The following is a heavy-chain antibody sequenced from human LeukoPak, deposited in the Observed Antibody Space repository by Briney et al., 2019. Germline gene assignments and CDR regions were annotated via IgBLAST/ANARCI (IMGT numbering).Heavy chain of an antibody. CDR3: ARDRGRTRPYYYGMDV. CDR1: GFTFSSYS. CDR2: ISSSGNTI. D-gene: IGHD5-12*01. J-gene: IGHJ6*02. V-gene: IGHV3-48*04. Sequence: GGSLRLSCAASGFTFSSYSMNWVRQAPGKGLEWVSYISSSGNTIDYADSVKGRFTISRDNAKNSLYLQMVSLRAEDTAVYYCARDRGRTRPYYYGMDVWGQGTTVTVSS.